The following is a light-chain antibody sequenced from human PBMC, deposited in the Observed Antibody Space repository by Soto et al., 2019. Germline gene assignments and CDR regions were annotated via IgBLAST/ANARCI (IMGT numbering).Light chain of an antibody. CDR3: QRYNDWPLT. J-gene: IGKJ4*01. CDR1: QGIGIT. V-gene: IGKV3-15*01. Sequence: IVMTQSPATLSVSPGERVTLSCRASQGIGITLAWYQQKPGQTPRLLIYGAFTRATGVPARFSGSGSGTEFTLTINSLQSEESAVYYCQRYNDWPLTFGGGTKVEIK. CDR2: GAF.